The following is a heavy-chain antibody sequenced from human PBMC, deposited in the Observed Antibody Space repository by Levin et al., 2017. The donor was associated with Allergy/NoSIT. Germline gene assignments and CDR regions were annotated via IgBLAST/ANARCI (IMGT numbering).Heavy chain of an antibody. CDR3: ARFVVTPVSYFYMDV. V-gene: IGHV1-18*01. D-gene: IGHD2-2*01. CDR1: GYTFKNYG. J-gene: IGHJ6*03. Sequence: PVESLKISCKASGYTFKNYGISWVRQAPGQGLEWMGWISTHNGNTNYAQSFQGRVTMTTDTSTSTADMELRSLISDDTAVYYCARFVVTPVSYFYMDVWGKGTTVTVSS. CDR2: ISTHNGNT.